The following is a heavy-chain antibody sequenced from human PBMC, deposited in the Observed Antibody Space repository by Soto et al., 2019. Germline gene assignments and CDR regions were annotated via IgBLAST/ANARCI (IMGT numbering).Heavy chain of an antibody. CDR3: ARERRGDYSDQIDY. CDR1: GGSISSYY. V-gene: IGHV4-59*01. J-gene: IGHJ4*02. D-gene: IGHD4-17*01. Sequence: PSATLSLTCTVSGGSISSYYWSWIRQPPGKGLEWIGYIYYIGSTNYTPSLKSRFAISVDTSKNQFSLKLSSVTAADTAVYYCARERRGDYSDQIDYWGQGTLVTVSS. CDR2: IYYIGST.